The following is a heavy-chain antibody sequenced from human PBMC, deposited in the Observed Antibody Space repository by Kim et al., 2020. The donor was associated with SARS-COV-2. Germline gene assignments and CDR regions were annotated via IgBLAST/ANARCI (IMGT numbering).Heavy chain of an antibody. Sequence: GGSLRLSCAASGFTFSNYGKNWVRRAPGKGLEWLTYIGSGGSPTAYADSVKGRFTISRDNAKNSLYLQMNSLRDEDTAIYYCARSFNMDVWGQGTTVTVSS. CDR2: IGSGGSPT. J-gene: IGHJ6*02. CDR3: ARSFNMDV. V-gene: IGHV3-48*02. CDR1: GFTFSNYG.